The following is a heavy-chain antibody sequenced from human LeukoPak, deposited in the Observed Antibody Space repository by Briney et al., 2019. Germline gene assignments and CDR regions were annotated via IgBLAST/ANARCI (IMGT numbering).Heavy chain of an antibody. J-gene: IGHJ4*02. CDR1: GGTFSSYA. V-gene: IGHV1-69*13. CDR3: ARSEQWLVIHLDY. CDR2: IIPIFGTA. D-gene: IGHD6-19*01. Sequence: ASVKASCKASGGTFSSYAISWVRQAPGQGLEWMGGIIPIFGTANYAQKFQGRVTITADESTSTAYMELSSLRSEDTAVYYCARSEQWLVIHLDYWGQGTLVTVSS.